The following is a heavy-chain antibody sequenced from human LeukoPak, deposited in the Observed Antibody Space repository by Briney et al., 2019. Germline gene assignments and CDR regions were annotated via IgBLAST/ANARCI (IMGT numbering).Heavy chain of an antibody. CDR2: IWSDGTNK. D-gene: IGHD4-11*01. CDR3: ARDAQRGFDYSNSLQY. CDR1: EFTFNHYG. V-gene: IGHV3-33*01. J-gene: IGHJ4*02. Sequence: PGGSLRLSCAAAEFTFNHYGMHWVRQAPGKGLEWVSVIWSDGTNKYYAASVKGRFTISRDDFDKTVYLQMSSLRPDDTGVYYCARDAQRGFDYSNSLQYWGQGTPVTVST.